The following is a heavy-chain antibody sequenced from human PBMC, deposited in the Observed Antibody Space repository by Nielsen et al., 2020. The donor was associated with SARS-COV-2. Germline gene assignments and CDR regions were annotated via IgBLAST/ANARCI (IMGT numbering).Heavy chain of an antibody. CDR2: IRSKANSYAT. J-gene: IGHJ4*02. V-gene: IGHV3-73*01. D-gene: IGHD2-15*01. Sequence: GESLKISCAASGFTFSGSAMHWVRQASGKGLGWVGRIRSKANSYATAYAASVKGRFTISRDDSKNTAYLQMNSLRAEDTAVYYCAKDLIAGIVATASPFDYWGQGSLVTVSS. CDR1: GFTFSGSA. CDR3: AKDLIAGIVATASPFDY.